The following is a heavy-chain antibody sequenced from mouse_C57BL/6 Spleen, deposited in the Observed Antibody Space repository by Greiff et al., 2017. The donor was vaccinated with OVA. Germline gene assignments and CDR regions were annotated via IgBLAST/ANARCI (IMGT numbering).Heavy chain of an antibody. J-gene: IGHJ1*03. CDR2: ISNGGGST. Sequence: EVQRVESGGGLVQPGGSLKLSCAASGFTFSDYYMYWVRQTPEKRLEWVAYISNGGGSTYYPDTVKGRFTISRDNAKNTLYLQMSRLKSEDTAMYYCARRDYDHWYFDVWGTGTTVTVSS. D-gene: IGHD2-4*01. V-gene: IGHV5-12*01. CDR3: ARRDYDHWYFDV. CDR1: GFTFSDYY.